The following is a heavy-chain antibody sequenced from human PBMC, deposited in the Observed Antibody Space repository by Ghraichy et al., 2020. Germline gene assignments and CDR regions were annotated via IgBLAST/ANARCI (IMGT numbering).Heavy chain of an antibody. V-gene: IGHV3-23*01. CDR3: ARYQDNWNYGVFDY. Sequence: GESLNISCAASGFTFSSYAMSWVRQAPGKGLEWVAGISGSGSSTYYADSVKGRFTISRDKSENTLYLQMNSLRAEDTALYYCARYQDNWNYGVFDYWGQGTLVTVSS. CDR2: ISGSGSST. J-gene: IGHJ4*02. CDR1: GFTFSSYA. D-gene: IGHD1-7*01.